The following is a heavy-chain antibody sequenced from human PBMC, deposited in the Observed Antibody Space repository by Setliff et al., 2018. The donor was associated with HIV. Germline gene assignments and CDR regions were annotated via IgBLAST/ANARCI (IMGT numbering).Heavy chain of an antibody. CDR2: INPNNVKT. D-gene: IGHD3-10*01. Sequence: GASVKVSCTASGYTFTGHYLHWVRQAPGQGLEWMGWINPNNVKTGYAKKLQDRVTMTTDTSTRTAYMGLRSLRSDDTAVYYCARDGYYYGSGSYSSFDYWGQGTLVTVS. V-gene: IGHV1-18*04. J-gene: IGHJ4*02. CDR1: GYTFTGHY. CDR3: ARDGYYYGSGSYSSFDY.